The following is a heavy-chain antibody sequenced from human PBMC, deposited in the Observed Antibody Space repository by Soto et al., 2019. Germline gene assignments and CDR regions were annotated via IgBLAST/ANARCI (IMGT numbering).Heavy chain of an antibody. V-gene: IGHV4-30-2*01. J-gene: IGHJ4*02. CDR3: ARGDYGGNPRFDY. D-gene: IGHD4-17*01. CDR2: IYHSGST. Sequence: QLQLQESGSGLVKPSQTLSLTCAVSGGSISSGGYSWSWIRQPPGKGLEGIGYIYHSGSTYCNPSLKSRVTISVDRSKNQFSLKLSSVTAADTAVYYCARGDYGGNPRFDYWGQGTLVTVSS. CDR1: GGSISSGGYS.